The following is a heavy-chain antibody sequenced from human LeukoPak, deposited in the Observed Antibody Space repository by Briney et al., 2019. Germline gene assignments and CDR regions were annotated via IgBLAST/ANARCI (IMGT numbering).Heavy chain of an antibody. J-gene: IGHJ4*02. CDR2: INYSGST. D-gene: IGHD3-22*01. CDR1: GDSISSGGYY. Sequence: SQTLSLTCTVSGDSISSGGYYWRWIRQHPGKGLEWIGYINYSGSTYYNPSLKSRLTISVDTSKNQFSLKLSSVTAADTAVYYCARAYHYYDTSGSLDYWGQGTLVTVSS. V-gene: IGHV4-31*03. CDR3: ARAYHYYDTSGSLDY.